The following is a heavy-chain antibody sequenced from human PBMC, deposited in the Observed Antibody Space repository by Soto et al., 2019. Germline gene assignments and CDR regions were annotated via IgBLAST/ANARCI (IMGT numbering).Heavy chain of an antibody. V-gene: IGHV3-74*01. CDR2: INGDGSGT. J-gene: IGHJ4*02. CDR1: GFTFSGSW. CDR3: TRATFASGTAKDY. Sequence: EVQLVESGGGLVQPGGSLRLSCGASGFTFSGSWMHWVRQAPGEGLVWVSRINGDGSGTSYAVFVKGRFTISRDDATNTLLLQMHCLRAGDTVIIYCTRATFASGTAKDYWGQGTRVTVSS. D-gene: IGHD3-10*01.